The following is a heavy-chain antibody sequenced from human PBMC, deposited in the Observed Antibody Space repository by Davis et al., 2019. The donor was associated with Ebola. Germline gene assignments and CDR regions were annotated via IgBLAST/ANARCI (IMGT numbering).Heavy chain of an antibody. V-gene: IGHV3-7*03. CDR3: ARGGYFDWLFFGAFDI. D-gene: IGHD3-9*01. CDR1: GFTFSSYW. J-gene: IGHJ3*02. Sequence: GESLKISCAASGFTFSSYWMNWVRQAPGKGLEWVANIKQDGSEKYYVDSVKGRFTISRDNAKNSLYLQMNSLRAEDTAVYYCARGGYFDWLFFGAFDIWGQGTMVTVSS. CDR2: IKQDGSEK.